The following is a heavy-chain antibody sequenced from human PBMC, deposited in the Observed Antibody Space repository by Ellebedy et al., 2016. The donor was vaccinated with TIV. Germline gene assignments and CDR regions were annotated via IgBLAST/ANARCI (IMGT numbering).Heavy chain of an antibody. D-gene: IGHD2-2*03. CDR3: AGEWMRGMDV. CDR1: GFTFSSYW. Sequence: GESLKISCAASGFTFSSYWMTWVRQAPGKGLEWVANIKQDGSRKNYLGSVKGRFTISRDNAKNTLYLQMNSLRAEDTAVYYCAGEWMRGMDVWGQGTTVTVSS. J-gene: IGHJ6*02. V-gene: IGHV3-7*01. CDR2: IKQDGSRK.